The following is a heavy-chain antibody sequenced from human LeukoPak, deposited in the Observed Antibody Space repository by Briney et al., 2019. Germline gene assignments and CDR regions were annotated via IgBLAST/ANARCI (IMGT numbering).Heavy chain of an antibody. CDR2: ISYDGSNK. J-gene: IGHJ4*02. Sequence: RLSCAAXGFTXXXYAMHWVRQAPGKGLEWVAVISYDGSNKYYADSVKGRFTISRDNSKNTLYLQMNSLRAEDTAVYYCARAVSYDFWSGFNYWGQGTLVTVSS. CDR1: GFTXXXYA. V-gene: IGHV3-30-3*01. D-gene: IGHD3-3*01. CDR3: ARAVSYDFWSGFNY.